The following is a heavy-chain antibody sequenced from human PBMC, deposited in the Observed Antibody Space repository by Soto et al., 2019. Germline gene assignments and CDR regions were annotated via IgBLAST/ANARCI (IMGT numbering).Heavy chain of an antibody. Sequence: GSLRLSCAASGFTFSGSAMHWVRQASGKGLEWVGRIRSKANSYATAYAASVKGRFTISRDDSKNTAYLQMNSLKTEDTAVYYCTRPSTGTNAGPPDKDAFDIWGQGTMVTVSS. J-gene: IGHJ3*02. V-gene: IGHV3-73*01. CDR2: IRSKANSYAT. CDR3: TRPSTGTNAGPPDKDAFDI. D-gene: IGHD1-1*01. CDR1: GFTFSGSA.